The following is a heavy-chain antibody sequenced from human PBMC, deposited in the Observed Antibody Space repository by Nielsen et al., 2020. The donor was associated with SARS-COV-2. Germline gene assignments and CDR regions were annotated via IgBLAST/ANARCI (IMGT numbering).Heavy chain of an antibody. CDR1: GGSISSYY. CDR3: ARVAGDGSGSYHFDY. Sequence: SETLSLTCTVSGGSISSYYWSWIRQPPGKGLEWIGYIYYSGSTNYNPSLKSRVTISVDTSKNQFSLKLSSVTAADTAVYYCARVAGDGSGSYHFDYWGQGTLVTVSS. V-gene: IGHV4-59*08. D-gene: IGHD3-10*01. J-gene: IGHJ4*02. CDR2: IYYSGST.